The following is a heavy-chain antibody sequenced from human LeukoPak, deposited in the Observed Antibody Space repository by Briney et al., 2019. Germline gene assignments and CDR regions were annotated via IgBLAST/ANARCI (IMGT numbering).Heavy chain of an antibody. D-gene: IGHD3-10*01. CDR2: ISWNSGSI. J-gene: IGHJ4*02. CDR3: AKDSPYAYYASGSYWDY. Sequence: GGSLRLSCAASGFTFDDYAMHWVRQAPGKGLEWVSGISWNSGSIGYADSVKGRFTISRDNSKNTLYLQMNSLRAEDTAVYYCAKDSPYAYYASGSYWDYWGQGTLVTVSS. CDR1: GFTFDDYA. V-gene: IGHV3-9*01.